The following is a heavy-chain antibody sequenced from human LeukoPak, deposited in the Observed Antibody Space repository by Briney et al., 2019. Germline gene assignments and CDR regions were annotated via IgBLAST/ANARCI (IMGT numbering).Heavy chain of an antibody. CDR1: RYTFSSYD. CDR2: KNPNTGRT. D-gene: IGHD3-22*01. V-gene: IGHV1-8*01. J-gene: IGHJ4*02. CDR3: ARLSQTPDYYSSGGYYYLGY. Sequence: ASVKVSCKASRYTFSSYDINWVREAAGQGLEWMGWKNPNTGRTGFAQKFQGRLTMTRDTSISTAYMELSSLRSEDTAVYYCARLSQTPDYYSSGGYYYLGYWGQGTPVTVSS.